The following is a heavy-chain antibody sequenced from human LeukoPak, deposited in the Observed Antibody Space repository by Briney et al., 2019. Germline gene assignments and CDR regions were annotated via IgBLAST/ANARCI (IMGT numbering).Heavy chain of an antibody. Sequence: PGGSLRLSCVASGFSFSSYAMNWVRQAPGKGPEWVAAIWSDGRRIYYADSVKGRFTISRDDSKNTLYLQMNTLRAEDTAVYYCAKDYYESGSYYRRDFDHWGQGTLVTVSS. V-gene: IGHV3-33*06. CDR3: AKDYYESGSYYRRDFDH. J-gene: IGHJ4*02. CDR1: GFSFSSYA. CDR2: IWSDGRRI. D-gene: IGHD3-10*01.